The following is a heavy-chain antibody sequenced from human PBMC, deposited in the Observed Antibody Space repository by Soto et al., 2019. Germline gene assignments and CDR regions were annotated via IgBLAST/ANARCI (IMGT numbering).Heavy chain of an antibody. V-gene: IGHV3-23*01. Sequence: GGSLRLSCAASGFTFSSYAMSWVRQAPGKGLEWVSAISGSGGSTYYADSVKGRFTISRDNSKNTLYLQMNSLRAEDTAVYYCAREGPLVRGHYYYGMDVWGQGTTVTVSS. CDR2: ISGSGGST. CDR1: GFTFSSYA. J-gene: IGHJ6*02. D-gene: IGHD3-10*01. CDR3: AREGPLVRGHYYYGMDV.